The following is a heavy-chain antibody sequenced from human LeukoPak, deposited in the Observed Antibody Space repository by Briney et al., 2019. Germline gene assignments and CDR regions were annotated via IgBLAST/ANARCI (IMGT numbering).Heavy chain of an antibody. CDR2: IIPIFGTA. D-gene: IGHD5/OR15-5a*01. V-gene: IGHV1-69*06. J-gene: IGHJ4*02. Sequence: ASVKVSCKASGGTFSSYAISWVRQAPGQGLEWMGGIIPIFGTANYAQKFQGRVTITADKSTSTAYMELSSLRSEDTAVYYCARVPSSMSYYFDYWGQGTLVTVSS. CDR3: ARVPSSMSYYFDY. CDR1: GGTFSSYA.